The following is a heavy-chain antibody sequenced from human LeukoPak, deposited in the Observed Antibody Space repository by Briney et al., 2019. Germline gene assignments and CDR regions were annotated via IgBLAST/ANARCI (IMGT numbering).Heavy chain of an antibody. CDR1: GFTFSSYG. CDR2: ISYDGSNK. D-gene: IGHD5-18*01. V-gene: IGHV3-30*18. Sequence: GGSLRLSCAASGFTFSSYGMHWVRQAPGKGLEWVAVISYDGSNKYYADSVKGRFTISRDNSKNTLYLQMNSLRAEDTAVYYCAKYRLTGYSSGLEDYWGQGTLVTVSS. CDR3: AKYRLTGYSSGLEDY. J-gene: IGHJ4*02.